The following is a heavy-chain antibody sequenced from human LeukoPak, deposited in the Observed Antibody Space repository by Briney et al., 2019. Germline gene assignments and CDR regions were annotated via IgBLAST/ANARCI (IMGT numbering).Heavy chain of an antibody. CDR1: GFTFSSYS. J-gene: IGHJ4*02. D-gene: IGHD5-18*01. CDR3: ARISGYSYGYGLDY. CDR2: ISSSSSTI. V-gene: IGHV3-48*02. Sequence: RSGGSLRLSCAASGFTFSSYSMTWVRQAPGKGLEWVSYISSSSSTIYYADSVKGRFTISRDNAKNSLYLQMNSLRDEDTAVYYCARISGYSYGYGLDYWGQGTLVTVSS.